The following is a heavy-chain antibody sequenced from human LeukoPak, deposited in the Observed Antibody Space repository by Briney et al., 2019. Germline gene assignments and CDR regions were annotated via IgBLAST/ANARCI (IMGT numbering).Heavy chain of an antibody. CDR1: GGSISSYY. J-gene: IGHJ4*02. Sequence: SETLSLTCTVSGGSISSYYWSWIRQPAGKGLEWIGRIYTSGSTNYNPSLKSRVTMSVDTSKNQFSLKLSSVAAADTAMYYCTREAGNTQYFDYWGQGTLVTVSS. D-gene: IGHD1-1*01. CDR3: TREAGNTQYFDY. CDR2: IYTSGST. V-gene: IGHV4-4*07.